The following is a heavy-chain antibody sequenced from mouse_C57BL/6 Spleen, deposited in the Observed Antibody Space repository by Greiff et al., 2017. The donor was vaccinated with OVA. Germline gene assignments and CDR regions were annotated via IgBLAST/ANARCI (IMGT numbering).Heavy chain of an antibody. CDR3: ASPGSSPAY. Sequence: EVQLQESGGGLVKPGGSLKLSCAASGFTFSDYGMHWVRQAPEKGLEWVAYISSGSSTIYYADTVKGRFTISRDNAKNTLFLQMTSLRSEDTAMYYCASPGSSPAYWGQGTLVTVSA. CDR2: ISSGSSTI. D-gene: IGHD1-1*01. CDR1: GFTFSDYG. V-gene: IGHV5-17*01. J-gene: IGHJ3*01.